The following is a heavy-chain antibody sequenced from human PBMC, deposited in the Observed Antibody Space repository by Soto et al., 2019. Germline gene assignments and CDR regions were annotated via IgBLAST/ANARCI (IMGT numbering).Heavy chain of an antibody. CDR3: AGASYCSGGSCYSSPLGY. CDR2: IIPILGIA. CDR1: GGTFSSYT. V-gene: IGHV1-69*02. Sequence: QVQLVQSGAEVKKPGSSVKVSCKASGGTFSSYTISWVRQAPGQGLEWMGRIIPILGIANYAQKFQGRVTITADKSTSTAYMELSGLRSEDTAVYYCAGASYCSGGSCYSSPLGYWGQGTLVTVSS. J-gene: IGHJ4*02. D-gene: IGHD2-15*01.